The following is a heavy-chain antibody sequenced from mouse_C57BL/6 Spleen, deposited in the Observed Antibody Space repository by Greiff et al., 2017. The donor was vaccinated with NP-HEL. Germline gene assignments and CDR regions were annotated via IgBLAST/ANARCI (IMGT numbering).Heavy chain of an antibody. Sequence: EVKLMESGGGLVKPGGSLKLSCAASGFTFSSYAMSWVRQTPEKRLEWVATISDGGSYTYYPDNVKGRFTISRDNAKNNLYLQMSHLKSEDTAMYYCARDWMRGYFDVWGTGTTVTVSS. CDR3: ARDWMRGYFDV. J-gene: IGHJ1*03. CDR1: GFTFSSYA. V-gene: IGHV5-4*01. CDR2: ISDGGSYT.